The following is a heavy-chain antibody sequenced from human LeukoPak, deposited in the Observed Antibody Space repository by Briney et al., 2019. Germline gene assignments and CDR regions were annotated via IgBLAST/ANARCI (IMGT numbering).Heavy chain of an antibody. CDR1: GFTFSSYG. CDR2: IRYDGSNK. J-gene: IGHJ6*03. Sequence: GGSLRLSCAASGFTFSSYGMHWVRQAPGKGLEWVAFIRYDGSNKYYADSVKGRFTISRDNAKNSLYLQMNSLRAEDTAVYYCARDAFSYYYYMDVWGKGTTVTVSS. V-gene: IGHV3-30*02. CDR3: ARDAFSYYYYMDV.